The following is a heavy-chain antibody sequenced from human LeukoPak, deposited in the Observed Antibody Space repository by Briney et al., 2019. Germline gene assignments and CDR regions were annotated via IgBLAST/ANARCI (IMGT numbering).Heavy chain of an antibody. CDR3: ARYFEIEHCSGRSCYPWGMDV. J-gene: IGHJ6*02. V-gene: IGHV6-1*01. Sequence: SQTLSLTCAISGDSVSSNSAAWNWIRQSPSRGLEWLGRTYYRSKWYNDYAVSVKSRITINPDTSKNQFSLQLNSVTPEDTAVYYCARYFEIEHCSGRSCYPWGMDVWGQGTTVTVSS. CDR1: GDSVSSNSAA. D-gene: IGHD2-15*01. CDR2: TYYRSKWYN.